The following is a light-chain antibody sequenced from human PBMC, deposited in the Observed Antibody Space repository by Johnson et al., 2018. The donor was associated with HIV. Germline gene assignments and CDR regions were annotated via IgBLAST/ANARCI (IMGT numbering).Light chain of an antibody. Sequence: QSVLTQPPSVSAAPGQKVTISCSGSSSNIGNNYVSWYQQLPGTAPKLLIYDNNKRPSGIPDRFSGSKSGTSATLGITGLQTGDEADYYCGTWDTSLGGGGVVGTGTTVTVL. J-gene: IGLJ1*01. CDR3: GTWDTSLGGGGV. CDR1: SSNIGNNY. CDR2: DNN. V-gene: IGLV1-51*01.